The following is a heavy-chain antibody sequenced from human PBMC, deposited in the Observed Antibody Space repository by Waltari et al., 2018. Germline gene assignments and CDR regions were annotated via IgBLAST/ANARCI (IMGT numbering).Heavy chain of an antibody. Sequence: QVQLQESGPGLVKPSETLSLTCTVSGGSISRYYWSWIRQPAGKGLEWIGRIYTSGSTNYNPSLKSRVTMSVDTSKNQFSLKLSSVTAADTAVYYCARDSGSYGYYYYYYMDVWGKGTTVTVSS. CDR1: GGSISRYY. CDR2: IYTSGST. D-gene: IGHD1-26*01. J-gene: IGHJ6*03. CDR3: ARDSGSYGYYYYYYMDV. V-gene: IGHV4-4*07.